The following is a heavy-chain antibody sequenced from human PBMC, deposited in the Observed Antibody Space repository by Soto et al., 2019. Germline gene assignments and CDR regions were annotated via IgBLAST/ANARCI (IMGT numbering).Heavy chain of an antibody. CDR3: VIVGGPSRDYPNLAF. CDR1: GRCTDPYY. J-gene: IGHJ2*01. D-gene: IGHD1-26*01. CDR2: LYYTGST. Sequence: SENLSLPFSVYGRCTDPYYWSCLRPPPGKGLEWIGYLYYTGSTKYNPSLRSRVTISVDTTKSQFSLRLRSVTAADTTVYYCVIVGGPSRDYPNLAFWGR. V-gene: IGHV4-59*01.